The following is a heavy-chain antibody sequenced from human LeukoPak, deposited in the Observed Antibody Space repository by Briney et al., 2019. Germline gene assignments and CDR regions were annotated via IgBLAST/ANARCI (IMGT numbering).Heavy chain of an antibody. CDR1: GFTFSNYW. Sequence: PGGSLRLSCAASGFTFSNYWMHWVRQAPGKGLVWVSRISTDGSSTTYADSVKGRFTISRDNAKNTLYLEMNSLRAEDTAVYYCARERYCTTTRCSDYWGQGTLVTVSS. CDR2: ISTDGSST. CDR3: ARERYCTTTRCSDY. D-gene: IGHD2-2*01. V-gene: IGHV3-74*03. J-gene: IGHJ4*02.